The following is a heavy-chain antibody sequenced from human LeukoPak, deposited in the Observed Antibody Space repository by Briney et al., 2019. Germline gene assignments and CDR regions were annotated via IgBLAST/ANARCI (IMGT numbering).Heavy chain of an antibody. D-gene: IGHD4-17*01. CDR2: ISSGGDAT. CDR1: GFTFSIHN. J-gene: IGHJ4*02. Sequence: GGSLRLSCAASGFTFSIHNMDWVRQAPGKGLEWISYISSGGDATHYADSVKGRFTISRDNAKNSLYMQMNSLTAEDTAVYYCARGAGRHGEYRDYWGQGTLVTVSS. CDR3: ARGAGRHGEYRDY. V-gene: IGHV3-48*03.